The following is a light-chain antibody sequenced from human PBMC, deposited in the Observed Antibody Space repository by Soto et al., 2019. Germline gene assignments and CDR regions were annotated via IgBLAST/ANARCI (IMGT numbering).Light chain of an antibody. V-gene: IGLV2-11*01. CDR1: SGDIGAYNY. J-gene: IGLJ1*01. CDR2: DVN. CDR3: SSYTGSSNV. Sequence: QSVLTQPRSVSGSPGQSVTFSCTGTSGDIGAYNYVSWYQFHPGKAPKMIIYDVNKRPSGVPDRFSGSKSGNTASLTISGLQAEDAADYYCSSYTGSSNVFGTGTKVTVL.